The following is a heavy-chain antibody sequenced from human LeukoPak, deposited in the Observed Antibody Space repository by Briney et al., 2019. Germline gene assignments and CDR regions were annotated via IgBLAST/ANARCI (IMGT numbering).Heavy chain of an antibody. CDR2: ILYDGSKS. CDR1: GFTFRSYV. Sequence: GGSLRLSCAASGFTFRSYVMNWVRQAPGRGLEGVAFILYDGSKSYYADSVKGRFTISRDNSKDTLFLQMDSLRAEDTAVYYCARGIWVTYSGTYSYYFDSWGQGTLVTVSS. D-gene: IGHD1-26*01. CDR3: ARGIWVTYSGTYSYYFDS. V-gene: IGHV3-30-3*01. J-gene: IGHJ4*02.